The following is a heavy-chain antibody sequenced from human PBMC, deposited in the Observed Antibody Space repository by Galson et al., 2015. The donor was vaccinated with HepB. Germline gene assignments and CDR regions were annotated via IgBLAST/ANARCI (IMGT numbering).Heavy chain of an antibody. CDR1: GYTLTELS. V-gene: IGHV1-24*01. CDR2: FDPEDGET. Sequence: SVKVSCKVSGYTLTELSMHWVRQAPGKGLEWMGGFDPEDGETIYAQKFQGRVTMTEDTSTDTAYMELSSLRSEDTAVYYCATGGLTIFTRAFDIWGQGTMVTVSS. J-gene: IGHJ3*02. D-gene: IGHD3-3*01. CDR3: ATGGLTIFTRAFDI.